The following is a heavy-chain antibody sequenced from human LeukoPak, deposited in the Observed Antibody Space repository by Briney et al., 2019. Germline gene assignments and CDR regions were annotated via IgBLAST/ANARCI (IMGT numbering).Heavy chain of an antibody. CDR2: LYNAGST. CDR1: GFTVSNKY. D-gene: IGHD2-15*01. Sequence: GGSLRLSCVASGFTVSNKYMSWVRQAPGKGLEWVSVLYNAGSTYYADSVKGRFTISRDNSQNTLHLQMNSLRAEDTAVYYCARGKPSATVAAFNGLGVWGQGTTVTVSS. J-gene: IGHJ6*02. V-gene: IGHV3-53*01. CDR3: ARGKPSATVAAFNGLGV.